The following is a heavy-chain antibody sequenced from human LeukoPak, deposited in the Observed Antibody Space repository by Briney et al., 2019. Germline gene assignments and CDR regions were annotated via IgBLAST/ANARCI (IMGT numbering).Heavy chain of an antibody. V-gene: IGHV3-9*01. CDR1: GFAFDNYA. CDR3: ARANSSSATRNFSDY. Sequence: SGGSLRLSYAASGFAFDNYAMHWVRQGPGRGLEWVSDISWSSGTVDYADSVKGRFIISRDNAKNSLYLEMKDLRTEDTAFYYCARANSSSATRNFSDYWGQGTLVTVSS. CDR2: ISWSSGTV. D-gene: IGHD2/OR15-2a*01. J-gene: IGHJ4*02.